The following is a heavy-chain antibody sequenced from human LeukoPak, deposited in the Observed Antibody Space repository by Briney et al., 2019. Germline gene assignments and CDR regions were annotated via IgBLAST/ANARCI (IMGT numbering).Heavy chain of an antibody. D-gene: IGHD1-1*01. Sequence: PSETLSLTCTVSGGSISSYYWSWIRQPPGKGLEWIGYIYYSENTNYNPSLKSRVTISVDTSKNQFSLKLSSVTAADTAMYYCARGNNYQDYWGQGTLVTVSS. V-gene: IGHV4-59*01. CDR2: IYYSENT. CDR1: GGSISSYY. J-gene: IGHJ4*02. CDR3: ARGNNYQDY.